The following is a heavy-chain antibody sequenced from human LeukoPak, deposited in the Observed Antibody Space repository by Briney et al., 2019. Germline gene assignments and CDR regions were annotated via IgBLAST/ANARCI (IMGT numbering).Heavy chain of an antibody. Sequence: PGGSLRLSCAASGFTISSYWMSWVRQAPGKGLEWVASIKQDGSERYYVDSVKGRFTISRDNVKNSLYLQMNSLRAEDTAVYYCARDLLSGSEDYWGQGTLVTVSS. CDR2: IKQDGSER. CDR1: GFTISSYW. CDR3: ARDLLSGSEDY. D-gene: IGHD3-3*01. V-gene: IGHV3-7*01. J-gene: IGHJ4*02.